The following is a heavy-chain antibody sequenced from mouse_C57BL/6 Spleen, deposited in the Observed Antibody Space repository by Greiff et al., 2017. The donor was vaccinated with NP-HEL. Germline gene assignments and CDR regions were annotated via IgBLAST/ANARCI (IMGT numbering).Heavy chain of an antibody. CDR2: IYPGDGDT. J-gene: IGHJ3*01. D-gene: IGHD2-4*01. V-gene: IGHV1-82*01. CDR3: ARGEGLRPFFAY. CDR1: GYAFSSSW. Sequence: VKLQQSGPELVKPGASVKISCKASGYAFSSSWMNWVKQRPGKGLGWIGRIYPGDGDTNYNGKFKGKATLTADKSSSTAYMQLSSLTSEDSAVYFCARGEGLRPFFAYWGQGTLVTVSA.